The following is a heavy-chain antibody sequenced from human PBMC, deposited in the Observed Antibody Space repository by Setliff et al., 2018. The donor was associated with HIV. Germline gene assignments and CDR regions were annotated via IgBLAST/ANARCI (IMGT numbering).Heavy chain of an antibody. CDR3: ARETYDYVWGTYRYRPRHFDY. CDR1: GGSISSGTSY. V-gene: IGHV4-61*02. CDR2: IYTSGST. D-gene: IGHD3-16*02. J-gene: IGHJ4*02. Sequence: KPSETLSLTCTVSGGSISSGTSYWSWIRQPAGKGLEWIGRIYTSGSTNYNPSLKSRVSISVDTSKNRFSLKLSPVTAADTAVYYCARETYDYVWGTYRYRPRHFDYWGQGTLVTVSS.